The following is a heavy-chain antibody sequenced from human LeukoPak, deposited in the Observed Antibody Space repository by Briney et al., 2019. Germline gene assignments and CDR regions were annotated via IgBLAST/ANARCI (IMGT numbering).Heavy chain of an antibody. J-gene: IGHJ4*02. CDR2: IYYSGST. Sequence: PSETLSLTCTVSGGSIGTYYWSWIRQPPGKGLEWIGYIYYSGSTDFNPSLKSRVTISVDKSKNQFSLKLSSVTAADTAVYYCARGAGDYFDYWGQGTLVTVSS. CDR1: GGSIGTYY. CDR3: ARGAGDYFDY. V-gene: IGHV4-59*12. D-gene: IGHD3-10*01.